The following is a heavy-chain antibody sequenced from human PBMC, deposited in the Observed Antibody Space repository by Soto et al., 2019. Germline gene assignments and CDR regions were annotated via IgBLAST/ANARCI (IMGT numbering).Heavy chain of an antibody. D-gene: IGHD3-9*01. Sequence: QLQESGPGLVKPSETLSLTCSVSGDSINSDKYYWGWIRQPPGKGLEWIGSIYYRGNTYYNPSLQTRATIALDKSKSQFSLRLNSVIAADSAVYFCARLEGLATISYYFDFWGQGAQVTVSS. V-gene: IGHV4-39*01. CDR1: GDSINSDKYY. CDR2: IYYRGNT. J-gene: IGHJ4*02. CDR3: ARLEGLATISYYFDF.